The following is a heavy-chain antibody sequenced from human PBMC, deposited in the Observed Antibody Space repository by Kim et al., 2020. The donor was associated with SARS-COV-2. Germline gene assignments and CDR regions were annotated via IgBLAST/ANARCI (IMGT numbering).Heavy chain of an antibody. CDR3: AKRDIDYGDYEGWYYFDY. D-gene: IGHD4-17*01. J-gene: IGHJ4*02. Sequence: SVKVSCKASGGTFSSYAISWVRQAPGQGLEWMGGIIPIFGTANYAQKFQGRVTITADESTSTAYMELSSLRSEDTAVYYCAKRDIDYGDYEGWYYFDYWGQGTLVTVSS. V-gene: IGHV1-69*13. CDR2: IIPIFGTA. CDR1: GGTFSSYA.